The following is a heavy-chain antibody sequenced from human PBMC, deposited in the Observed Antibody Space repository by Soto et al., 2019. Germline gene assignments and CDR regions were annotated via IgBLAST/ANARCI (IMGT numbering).Heavy chain of an antibody. J-gene: IGHJ5*02. CDR3: ARGWGIAAPGPNWFDP. V-gene: IGHV1-2*02. D-gene: IGHD6-13*01. CDR2: INPNSGGT. Sequence: ASVKVSCKASGYSLSGYYLHWVRQAPGQGPEWMGWINPNSGGTKYVQKFQGRVTMTRDTSISTVYLELSRLRCDDTAVYYGARGWGIAAPGPNWFDPWGQGTLVTVSS. CDR1: GYSLSGYY.